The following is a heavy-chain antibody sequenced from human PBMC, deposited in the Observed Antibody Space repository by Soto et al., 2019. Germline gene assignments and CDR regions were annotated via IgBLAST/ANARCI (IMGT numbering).Heavy chain of an antibody. CDR2: TIPVFNTE. D-gene: IGHD3-10*01. J-gene: IGHJ3*02. V-gene: IGHV1-69*06. CDR3: ALGVYGSGNYYKGPSAFDI. CDR1: GGPLADKV. Sequence: QVQLEQSGAGVKKPGSRGKVSGKASGGPLADKVVAGRRQALGQGLGWMGGTIPVFNTEKYAQKFQVRVTVTADKFTNIAYMELSSLRSEDTAFYFCALGVYGSGNYYKGPSAFDIWGQGTMVIVSS.